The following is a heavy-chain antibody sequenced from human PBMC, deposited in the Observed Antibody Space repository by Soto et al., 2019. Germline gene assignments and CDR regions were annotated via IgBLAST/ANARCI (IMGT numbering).Heavy chain of an antibody. CDR1: GFTFSSYA. CDR3: AKDRDDYIWGSYRKSYGY. J-gene: IGHJ4*02. CDR2: ISGSGGST. Sequence: GGSLRLSCAASGFTFSSYAMSWVRQAPGKGLEWVSAISGSGGSTYYADSVKGRFTISRDNSKNTLYLQMNSLRAEDTAVYYCAKDRDDYIWGSYRKSYGYWGQGTLVTVS. D-gene: IGHD3-16*02. V-gene: IGHV3-23*01.